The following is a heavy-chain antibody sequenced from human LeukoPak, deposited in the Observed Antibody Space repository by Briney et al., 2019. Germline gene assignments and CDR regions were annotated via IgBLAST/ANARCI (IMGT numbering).Heavy chain of an antibody. CDR2: ISSSSSTI. CDR1: GFTFSSYS. V-gene: IGHV3-48*02. D-gene: IGHD1-26*01. CDR3: ARDGPYSGSYFADFDY. Sequence: GGSLRLSCVASGFTFSSYSMSGVRQAPGKGLEWVSYISSSSSTIYYADSVKGRFSVSRDNAKNSLYLQLNSLRDEDTAVYYCARDGPYSGSYFADFDYWGQGTLVTVSS. J-gene: IGHJ4*02.